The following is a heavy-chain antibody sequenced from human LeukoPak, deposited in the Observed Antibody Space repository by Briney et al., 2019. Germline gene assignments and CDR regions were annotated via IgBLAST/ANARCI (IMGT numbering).Heavy chain of an antibody. Sequence: SETLSLTCAVYGVSFSGYYWSWLRQPPGKGQEWIGEIKHSGSTNYNPSLKSRVTISVDTSKNQFSLKLSSVTAADTAVYYCAGVAVAGQGAFEIWGQGTMVTVSS. D-gene: IGHD6-19*01. J-gene: IGHJ3*02. V-gene: IGHV4-34*01. CDR3: AGVAVAGQGAFEI. CDR1: GVSFSGYY. CDR2: IKHSGST.